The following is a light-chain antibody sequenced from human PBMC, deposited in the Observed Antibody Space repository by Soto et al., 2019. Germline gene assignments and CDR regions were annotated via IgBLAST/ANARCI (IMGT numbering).Light chain of an antibody. CDR2: AAS. J-gene: IGKJ2*01. Sequence: EIVLTQSPGTLSLSPGERATLSCRASQTVSSNYLAWYQQKPGQAPRLLIYAASTRATGIPDRFSGSGSGTDFTLSISSLQSEDFAVYYCQQYNNWPYTFGQGTKLEIK. CDR1: QTVSSN. V-gene: IGKV3D-15*01. CDR3: QQYNNWPYT.